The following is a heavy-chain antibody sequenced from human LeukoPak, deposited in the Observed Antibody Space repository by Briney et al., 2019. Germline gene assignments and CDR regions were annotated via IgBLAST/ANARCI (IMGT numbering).Heavy chain of an antibody. J-gene: IGHJ4*02. CDR2: ISSNGNKI. CDR1: EFTFSNFA. Sequence: PGKSLRLSCTASEFTFSNFALHWVRQAPGKGLEWVAVISSNGNKIYYADSVRGRFTIFRDTSNKTVSLHMNDMRVEDTALCYCARGPSSRSGKQDSWGRGTLVTVSS. V-gene: IGHV3-30*01. D-gene: IGHD6-6*01. CDR3: ARGPSSRSGKQDS.